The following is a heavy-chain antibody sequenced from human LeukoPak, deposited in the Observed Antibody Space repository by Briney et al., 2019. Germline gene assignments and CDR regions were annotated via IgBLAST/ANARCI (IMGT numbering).Heavy chain of an antibody. CDR3: ARGAGYYDFWSGIILDY. J-gene: IGHJ4*02. D-gene: IGHD3-3*01. CDR1: GFTFSSYA. V-gene: IGHV3-21*01. Sequence: PGRSLRLSCAASGFTFSSYAMHWVRQAPGKGLEWVSSISSSSSYIYYADSVKGRFTISRDNAKNSPYLQMNSLRAEDTAVYYCARGAGYYDFWSGIILDYWGQGTLVTVSS. CDR2: ISSSSSYI.